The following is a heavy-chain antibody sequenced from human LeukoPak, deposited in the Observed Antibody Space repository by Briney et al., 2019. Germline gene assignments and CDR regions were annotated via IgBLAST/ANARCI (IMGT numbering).Heavy chain of an antibody. D-gene: IGHD2-8*01. V-gene: IGHV3-53*01. Sequence: GGSLRLSCAASGFTVSSNYMNWVRQAPGKGLEWVSLIYSGGTTYYADSVKGRFTISRDNSKNTLYLQMNSLRAEDTAIYYCATGYCTNGVCYWAPFDYWVQGTLVTVSS. CDR3: ATGYCTNGVCYWAPFDY. J-gene: IGHJ4*02. CDR2: IYSGGTT. CDR1: GFTVSSNY.